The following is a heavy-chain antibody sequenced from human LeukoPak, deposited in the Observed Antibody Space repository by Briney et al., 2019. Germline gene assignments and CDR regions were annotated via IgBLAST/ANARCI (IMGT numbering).Heavy chain of an antibody. CDR2: ISYDGSNK. CDR3: ARDCSGSYPRTFDY. CDR1: GFTFSSYA. V-gene: IGHV3-30-3*01. D-gene: IGHD1-26*01. Sequence: GGSLRLSCAASGFTFSSYAMHWVRQAPGKGLEWVAVISYDGSNKYYADSVKGRFTISRDNSKNTLYLQMNSLRAEDTAVYYCARDCSGSYPRTFDYWGQGTLVTVSS. J-gene: IGHJ4*02.